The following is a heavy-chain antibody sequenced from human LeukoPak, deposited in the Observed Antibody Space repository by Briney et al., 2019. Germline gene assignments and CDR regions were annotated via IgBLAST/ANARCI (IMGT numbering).Heavy chain of an antibody. J-gene: IGHJ4*02. CDR2: IYYSGST. D-gene: IGHD6-19*01. CDR3: AREVAGTFDY. CDR1: GGSISSGSYY. Sequence: PSQTLSLTCTVSGGSISSGSYYWSWIRQPAGKGLEWIGSIYYSGSTYYNPSLKSRVTISVDTSKNQFSLKLSSVTAADTAVYYCAREVAGTFDYWGQGTLVTVSS. V-gene: IGHV4-39*07.